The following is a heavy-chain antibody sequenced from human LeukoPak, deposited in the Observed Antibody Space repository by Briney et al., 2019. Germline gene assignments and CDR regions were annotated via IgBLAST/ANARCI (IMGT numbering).Heavy chain of an antibody. CDR1: GYTFTGYY. D-gene: IGHD3-3*01. J-gene: IGHJ4*02. V-gene: IGHV1-2*02. Sequence: ASVNVSCKASGYTFTGYYMHGVRQAPGQGVEWMGWINPNSGGTNYTQKFQGRVTMTRDTSISTAYMELSRLRSDDTAVYYCARVSYDFWSGEAYYFDYWGQGTLVTVSS. CDR2: INPNSGGT. CDR3: ARVSYDFWSGEAYYFDY.